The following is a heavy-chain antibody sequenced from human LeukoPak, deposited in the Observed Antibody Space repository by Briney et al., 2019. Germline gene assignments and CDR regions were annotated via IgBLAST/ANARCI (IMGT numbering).Heavy chain of an antibody. Sequence: SETLSLTCTVSGGSISSSSYYWGWIRQPPGKGLEWIGSIYYSGSTYYNPSLKSRVTISVDTSKNQFSLKLSSVTAADTAVYYCARLAVYNDISTGSVYYFDYWGQGTLVTVSS. CDR1: GGSISSSSYY. J-gene: IGHJ4*02. V-gene: IGHV4-39*01. D-gene: IGHD3-9*01. CDR2: IYYSGST. CDR3: ARLAVYNDISTGSVYYFDY.